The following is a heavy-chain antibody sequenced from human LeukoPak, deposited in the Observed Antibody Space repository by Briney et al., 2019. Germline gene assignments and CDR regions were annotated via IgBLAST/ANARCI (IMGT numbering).Heavy chain of an antibody. J-gene: IGHJ5*02. V-gene: IGHV3-23*01. D-gene: IGHD2-2*01. CDR3: AKGGYCSSTSCLSNWFDP. CDR1: GFTFSSYA. CDR2: ISGSGGST. Sequence: PGGSLRLSCAASGFTFSSYAMSWVRQAPGKGLGWVSAISGSGGSTYYADSVKGRFTISRDNSKNTLYLQMNSLRAEDTAVYYCAKGGYCSSTSCLSNWFDPWGQGTLVTVSS.